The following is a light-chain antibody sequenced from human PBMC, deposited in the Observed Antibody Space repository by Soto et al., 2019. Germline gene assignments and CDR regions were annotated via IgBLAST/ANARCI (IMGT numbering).Light chain of an antibody. CDR1: HHVDRY. V-gene: IGKV1-39*01. CDR3: QQSSNIPWT. Sequence: DIQMTQSPSSLSASVGDSVTITCRTSHHVDRYLSWYQQIPGRAPKLLIYSASSLVSGVPPRFRGSASGTEFPLSISSLQREDFATYFCQQSSNIPWTFGQGTKVDIK. CDR2: SAS. J-gene: IGKJ1*01.